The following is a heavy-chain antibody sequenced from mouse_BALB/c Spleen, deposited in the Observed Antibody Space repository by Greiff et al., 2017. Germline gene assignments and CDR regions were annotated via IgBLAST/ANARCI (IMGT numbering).Heavy chain of an antibody. CDR3: ASIGVFAY. Sequence: EVKLQESGGGLVQPGGSRKLSCAASGFTFSSFGMHWVRQAPEKGLEWVAYISSGSSTIYYADTVKGRFTISRDNPKNTLFLQMTSLRSEDTAMYYCASIGVFAYWGQGTLVTVSA. CDR2: ISSGSSTI. J-gene: IGHJ3*01. CDR1: GFTFSSFG. V-gene: IGHV5-17*02.